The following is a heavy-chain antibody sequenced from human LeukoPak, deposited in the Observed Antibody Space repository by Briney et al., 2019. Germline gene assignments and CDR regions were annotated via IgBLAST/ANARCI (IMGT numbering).Heavy chain of an antibody. CDR1: GYSFNAYW. D-gene: IGHD3-22*01. J-gene: IGHJ3*01. CDR3: ARPNITSYYDSRGYDAFDV. V-gene: IGHV5-51*01. CDR2: IYPDDSDT. Sequence: GESLKISCKGSGYSFNAYWIAWGRQMPGKGLEWMGIIYPDDSDTRYSPSFQGQVTISADKSVRTAYLQWSSLKASDTAMYYCARPNITSYYDSRGYDAFDVWGQGTMVTVSS.